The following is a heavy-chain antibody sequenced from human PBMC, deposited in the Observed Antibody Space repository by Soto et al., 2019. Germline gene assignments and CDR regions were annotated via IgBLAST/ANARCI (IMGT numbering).Heavy chain of an antibody. D-gene: IGHD1-26*01. CDR2: ISAYNGNR. CDR1: GYTFGHYG. J-gene: IGHJ6*02. CDR3: ARGGQECSNSGCGYIYDGMDV. Sequence: SVKVSCRVSGYTFGHYGIGWGRQAPVQGLEWMGWISAYNGNRHFAEGLRGRITMTTNTTTSTADMELRSLSSDDTAVYYCARGGQECSNSGCGYIYDGMDVWGQGTTVTVSS. V-gene: IGHV1-18*01.